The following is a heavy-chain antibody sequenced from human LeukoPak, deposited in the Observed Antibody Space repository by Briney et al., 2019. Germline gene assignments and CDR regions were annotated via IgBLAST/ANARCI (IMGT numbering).Heavy chain of an antibody. J-gene: IGHJ4*02. CDR1: GGSISSYY. V-gene: IGHV4-4*07. CDR2: IYSSGST. D-gene: IGHD6-13*01. CDR3: AKRRGGGSSWLQFDY. Sequence: PSETLSLTCTVSGGSISSYYWSWIRQPAGKGLEWIGRIYSSGSTNYNPSLKSRVTMSVDTSKSQFSLRLSSVTAADTAVYYCAKRRGGGSSWLQFDYWGQGTLVTVPS.